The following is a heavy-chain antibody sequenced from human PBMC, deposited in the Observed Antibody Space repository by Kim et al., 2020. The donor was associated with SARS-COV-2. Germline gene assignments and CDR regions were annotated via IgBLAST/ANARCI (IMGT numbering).Heavy chain of an antibody. CDR3: ARGPHPSYYDSSGYPYIDD. J-gene: IGHJ4*02. V-gene: IGHV4-59*13. D-gene: IGHD3-22*01. Sequence: SETLSLTCTVSGGSISSYYWSWIRQPPGKGLEWIGYIYYSGSTNYNRSLKSRVTISVDTSKNQFSLKLSTVTAADTAVYYCARGPHPSYYDSSGYPYIDDWVQGTLISVSS. CDR2: IYYSGST. CDR1: GGSISSYY.